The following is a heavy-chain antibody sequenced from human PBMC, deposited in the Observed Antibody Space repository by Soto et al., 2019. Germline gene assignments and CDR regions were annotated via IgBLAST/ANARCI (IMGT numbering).Heavy chain of an antibody. V-gene: IGHV3-48*01. CDR2: ISSSSSTI. CDR1: GFTFSSYS. D-gene: IGHD3-3*01. Sequence: EVQLVESGGGLVQPGGSLRLSCAASGFTFSSYSMNWVRQAPGKGLEWVSYISSSSSTIYYADSVKGRFTISRDNAKNAPYLQMDSLRAEETAVYYCARSPGSGAQGDYYYYYYMDVWGKGSTVTVS. J-gene: IGHJ6*03. CDR3: ARSPGSGAQGDYYYYYYMDV.